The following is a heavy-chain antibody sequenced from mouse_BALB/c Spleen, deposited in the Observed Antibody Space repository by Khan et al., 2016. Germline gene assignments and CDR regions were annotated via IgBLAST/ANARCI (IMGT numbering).Heavy chain of an antibody. J-gene: IGHJ3*01. CDR1: GFTFSSYA. V-gene: IGHV5-6-5*01. D-gene: IGHD1-1*01. Sequence: EVELVESGGGLVKPGGSLKLSCSASGFTFSSYAMSWVRQTPEKRLEWVASITSGGSNYYPASMKGRFTIPRNSARNILSLEMSSPRSEDTAVYVCAGRDYERFAYWGQGTLVTVSA. CDR3: AGRDYERFAY. CDR2: ITSGGSN.